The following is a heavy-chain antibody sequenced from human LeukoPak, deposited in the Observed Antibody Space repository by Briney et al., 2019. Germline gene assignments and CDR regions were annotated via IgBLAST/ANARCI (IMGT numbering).Heavy chain of an antibody. CDR2: ITGDAYTT. CDR1: GFTFSSYA. J-gene: IGHJ4*02. CDR3: AKRGAGGKLFDC. D-gene: IGHD6-13*01. V-gene: IGHV3-23*01. Sequence: GGSLRLSCAASGFTFSSYAMSCVRQAPGKGLEWVSAITGDAYTTYYADSVRCRFTISRDNSRNMLYLQVNSLRAEDTAVYYCAKRGAGGKLFDCWGQGTLVTVSS.